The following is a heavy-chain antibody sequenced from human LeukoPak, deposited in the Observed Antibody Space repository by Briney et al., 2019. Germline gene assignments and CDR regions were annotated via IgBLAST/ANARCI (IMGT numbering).Heavy chain of an antibody. CDR3: AKDPRCSSTSCPRAPTQDPYY. J-gene: IGHJ4*02. Sequence: PGGSLRLSCAASGFTFSSYSMNWVRQAPGKGLEWVSSISSSSSYIYYADSVKGRFTISRDNSKNTLYLQMNSLRAEDTAVYYCAKDPRCSSTSCPRAPTQDPYYWGQGTLVTVSS. CDR2: ISSSSSYI. V-gene: IGHV3-21*01. CDR1: GFTFSSYS. D-gene: IGHD2-2*01.